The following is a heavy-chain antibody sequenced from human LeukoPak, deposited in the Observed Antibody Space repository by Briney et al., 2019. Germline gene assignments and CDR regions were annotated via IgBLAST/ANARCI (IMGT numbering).Heavy chain of an antibody. J-gene: IGHJ4*02. CDR1: GGSVSSTSNY. D-gene: IGHD3-10*01. Sequence: SETLSLTCTVSGGSVSSTSNYWGWIRQPPGKGLEWIGSIYYRGSTYYNPSLKSRVTISVDTSKNQFSLRLNSVTAADTAVYYCARHVVPMEFGEAVDYWGQGTLVTVSS. CDR3: ARHVVPMEFGEAVDY. V-gene: IGHV4-39*01. CDR2: IYYRGST.